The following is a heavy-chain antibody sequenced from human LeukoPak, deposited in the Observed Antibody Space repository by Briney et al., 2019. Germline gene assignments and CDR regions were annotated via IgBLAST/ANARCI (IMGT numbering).Heavy chain of an antibody. V-gene: IGHV1-8*01. CDR3: ARVWIGHYYYYGMDV. Sequence: GASVKVSCKASGYTFTSYDINWVRQATGQGLEWMGWMNPNSGNTGYAQKFQGRVTMTRNTSISTAYMELSSLRSEDTAVYYCARVWIGHYYYYGMDVWGQGTTVIVSS. J-gene: IGHJ6*02. CDR1: GYTFTSYD. CDR2: MNPNSGNT. D-gene: IGHD5-12*01.